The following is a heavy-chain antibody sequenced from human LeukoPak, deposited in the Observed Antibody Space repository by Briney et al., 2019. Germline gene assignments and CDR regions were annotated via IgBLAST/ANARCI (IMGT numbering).Heavy chain of an antibody. CDR2: IIPIFRTA. D-gene: IGHD3-22*01. Sequence: GASVKVSCKASGGTFRNFAISWVRQAPGQGLEWMGGIIPIFRTANYEQKFQGRVTIPADESTSTAYMELSSLRSEDTAVYYCARALRYYSDSSGYAFDYWGQGTLVTVSS. CDR1: GGTFRNFA. J-gene: IGHJ4*02. CDR3: ARALRYYSDSSGYAFDY. V-gene: IGHV1-69*13.